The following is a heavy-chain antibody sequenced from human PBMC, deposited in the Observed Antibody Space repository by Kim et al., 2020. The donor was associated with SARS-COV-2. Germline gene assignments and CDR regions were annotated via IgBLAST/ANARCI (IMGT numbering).Heavy chain of an antibody. CDR3: ASALGH. Sequence: YTSGRTNYNPSLQSRVTMSVYTSKNQFSLKLSSVTAADTAVYYCASALGHWGQGTLVTVSS. V-gene: IGHV4-4*07. D-gene: IGHD3-16*02. CDR2: YTSGRT. J-gene: IGHJ4*02.